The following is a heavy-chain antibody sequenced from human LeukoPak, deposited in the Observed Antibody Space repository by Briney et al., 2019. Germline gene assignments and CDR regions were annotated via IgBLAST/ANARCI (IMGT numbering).Heavy chain of an antibody. D-gene: IGHD5-12*01. Sequence: GGSLRLSCAASGFTFSSYSMNWVRQAPGKGLEWVANIKQHGSEKYYVDSVKGRFTISRDNAKNSLFLQMNSLRVEDTAVYYCAREYSGYSFDYWGQGTLVTVSS. V-gene: IGHV3-7*01. CDR2: IKQHGSEK. CDR3: AREYSGYSFDY. J-gene: IGHJ4*02. CDR1: GFTFSSYS.